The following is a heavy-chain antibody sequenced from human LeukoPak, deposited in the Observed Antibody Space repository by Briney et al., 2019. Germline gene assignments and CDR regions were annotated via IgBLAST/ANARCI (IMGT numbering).Heavy chain of an antibody. CDR3: ARARERLWFGELLSLFNFDY. V-gene: IGHV4-31*03. Sequence: SETLSLTCTVSGGSISSGGYYWSRIRQHPGKGLEWIGYIYYSGSTYYNPSLKSRVTISVDTSKNQFSLKLSSVTAADTAVYYCARARERLWFGELLSLFNFDYWGQGTLVTVSS. D-gene: IGHD3-10*01. J-gene: IGHJ4*02. CDR2: IYYSGST. CDR1: GGSISSGGYY.